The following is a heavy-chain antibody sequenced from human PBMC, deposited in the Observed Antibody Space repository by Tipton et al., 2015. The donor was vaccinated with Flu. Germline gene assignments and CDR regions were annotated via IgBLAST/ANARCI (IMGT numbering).Heavy chain of an antibody. CDR1: GGSFSPYH. CDR3: ARGRGGVVGYCSGTSCAGGDF. J-gene: IGHJ3*01. D-gene: IGHD2-2*01. Sequence: TLSLTCAVYGGSFSPYHWSWIRQSPGRGLEWIGEINYRGSTNYNPSLRSRVTISVETSKSQFSLKMSAMTDADTAVYYCARGRGGVVGYCSGTSCAGGDFWGQGTNVTVSS. V-gene: IGHV4-34*01. CDR2: INYRGST.